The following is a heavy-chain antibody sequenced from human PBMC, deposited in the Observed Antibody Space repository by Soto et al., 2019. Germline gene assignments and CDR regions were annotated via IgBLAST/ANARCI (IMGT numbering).Heavy chain of an antibody. CDR2: ISWNSGSI. V-gene: IGHV3-9*01. CDR1: GFTFDDYA. CDR3: AKSGGYDSSGYCYFQH. Sequence: GGSLRLSCAASGFTFDDYAMHWVRQAPGKGLEWVSGISWNSGSIGYADSVKGRFTISRDNAKNSLYLQMNSLRAEDTALYYCAKSGGYDSSGYCYFQHWGQGTLVTVSS. D-gene: IGHD3-22*01. J-gene: IGHJ1*01.